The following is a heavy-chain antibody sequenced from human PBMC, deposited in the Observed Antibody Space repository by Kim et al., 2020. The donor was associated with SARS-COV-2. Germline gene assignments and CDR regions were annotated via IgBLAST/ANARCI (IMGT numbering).Heavy chain of an antibody. CDR1: GFTFSSYS. CDR3: ARDLDTLVLRYFLVSSRGGDDDAFDI. Sequence: GGSLRLSCAASGFTFSSYSMNWVRQAPGKGLEWVSSISSSSSYIYYADSVKGRFTISRDNAKNSLYLQMNSLRAEDTAVYYCARDLDTLVLRYFLVSSRGGDDDAFDIWGQGTMVTVSS. J-gene: IGHJ3*02. V-gene: IGHV3-21*01. CDR2: ISSSSSYI. D-gene: IGHD3-9*01.